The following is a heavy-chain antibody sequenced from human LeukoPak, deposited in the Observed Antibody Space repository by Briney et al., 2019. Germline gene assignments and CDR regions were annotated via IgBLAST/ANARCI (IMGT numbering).Heavy chain of an antibody. Sequence: PGGSLRLSCAASGFTFNSYTMSWVRQAPGKGLEWVSAISDSGYSTYYADSVKGRFTISRDRSKNTVYLQMNGLRADDTAVYYCANTRGYGYYFNYWGQGTLVTVSS. CDR3: ANTRGYGYYFNY. D-gene: IGHD2-15*01. V-gene: IGHV3-23*01. J-gene: IGHJ4*02. CDR2: ISDSGYST. CDR1: GFTFNSYT.